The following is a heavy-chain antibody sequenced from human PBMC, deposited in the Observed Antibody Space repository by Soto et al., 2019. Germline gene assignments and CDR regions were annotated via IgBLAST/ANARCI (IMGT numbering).Heavy chain of an antibody. V-gene: IGHV1-8*01. CDR2: MNPNSGNT. D-gene: IGHD3-16*01. Sequence: ASVKVSCKASGYTFTIYDINWVRQATGQGLEWMGWMNPNSGNTGYAQKFQGRVTMTRNTSISTAYMELSSLRSEDTAVYYCARTHFLRMFGYYYYMDVWGKGTTLTVSS. J-gene: IGHJ6*03. CDR1: GYTFTIYD. CDR3: ARTHFLRMFGYYYYMDV.